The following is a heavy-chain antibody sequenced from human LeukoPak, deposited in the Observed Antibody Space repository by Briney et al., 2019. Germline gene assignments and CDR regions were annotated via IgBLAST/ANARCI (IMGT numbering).Heavy chain of an antibody. CDR3: VTTPIAAAGPDY. V-gene: IGHV3-11*03. J-gene: IGHJ4*02. CDR2: ISSSSSYT. D-gene: IGHD6-13*01. Sequence: GGSLRLSCAASGFTFSDYYMSWIRQAPGKGLEWVSYISSSSSYTNYADSVKGRFTISRDNAKNSLYLQMNSLRAADTAVYYCVTTPIAAAGPDYWGQGTLVTVSS. CDR1: GFTFSDYY.